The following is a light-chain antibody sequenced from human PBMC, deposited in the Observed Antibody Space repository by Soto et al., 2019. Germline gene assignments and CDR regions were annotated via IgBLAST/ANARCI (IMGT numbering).Light chain of an antibody. CDR1: QSVTSNY. Sequence: DIVLTQSPGTLSLSPGERATLSCRASQSVTSNYLAWYQQRVGQAPKLLIYGASIRATGIAGRFSGSGAGTDFTLTISSLEAEDFAVYYCQHSASSPWTFGQGTKVEI. V-gene: IGKV3-20*01. J-gene: IGKJ1*01. CDR2: GAS. CDR3: QHSASSPWT.